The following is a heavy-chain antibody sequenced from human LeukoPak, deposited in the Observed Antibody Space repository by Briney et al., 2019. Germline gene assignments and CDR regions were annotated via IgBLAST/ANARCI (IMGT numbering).Heavy chain of an antibody. J-gene: IGHJ2*01. CDR2: MNPNSGNT. D-gene: IGHD6-19*01. CDR3: ARGGAVADSYWYFDL. CDR1: GHSFTSCD. Sequence: ASVKVSCKASGHSFTSCDINWVRQATGQGLEWMGWMNPNSGNTGYAQKFQGRVTMTRNTSISTAYMELSSLRSEDTAVYYCARGGAVADSYWYFDLWGRGTLVTVSS. V-gene: IGHV1-8*01.